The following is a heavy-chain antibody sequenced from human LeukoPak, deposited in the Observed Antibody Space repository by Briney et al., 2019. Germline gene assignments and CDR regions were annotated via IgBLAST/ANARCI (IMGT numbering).Heavy chain of an antibody. V-gene: IGHV4-4*07. Sequence: PSETLSLTCTVSGGSISSYYWSWIRQPAGKGLEWIGRIYTSGSTNYNPSLKSRVTMSVDTSKNQFSLKLSSVTAADTAVYYCARGRRSITIFGVASYYFDYWGQGTLVTVSS. CDR3: ARGRRSITIFGVASYYFDY. D-gene: IGHD3-3*01. CDR1: GGSISSYY. CDR2: IYTSGST. J-gene: IGHJ4*02.